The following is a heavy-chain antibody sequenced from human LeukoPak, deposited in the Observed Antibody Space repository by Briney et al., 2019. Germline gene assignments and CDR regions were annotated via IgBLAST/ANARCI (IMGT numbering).Heavy chain of an antibody. J-gene: IGHJ4*02. V-gene: IGHV3-7*01. Sequence: GGSLRLSCAASGFTFSTYWMSWVRQVPGKGLEWVANIRQDGSQKYYVDSVRGRFTISRDNAKNSLYLQMNSLRAEDTAVYYCAREDYGDYVDYWGQGTLVTVSS. D-gene: IGHD4-17*01. CDR1: GFTFSTYW. CDR2: IRQDGSQK. CDR3: AREDYGDYVDY.